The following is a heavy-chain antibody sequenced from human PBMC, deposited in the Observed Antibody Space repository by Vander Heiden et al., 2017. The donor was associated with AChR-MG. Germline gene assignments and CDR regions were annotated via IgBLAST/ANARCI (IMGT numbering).Heavy chain of an antibody. D-gene: IGHD2-2*01. V-gene: IGHV1-69*01. Sequence: QVQLVQSGAEVKKPGSSVKVSCKASGGTFSSYAISWVRQAPGQGLEWMGGIIPIFGTANYAQKFQGRVTITADESTSTAYMELSSLRSEDTAVYYCARDVEYCSSTSCYLPSYYYYGMDVWGQGTTVTVSS. CDR3: ARDVEYCSSTSCYLPSYYYYGMDV. J-gene: IGHJ6*02. CDR2: IIPIFGTA. CDR1: GGTFSSYA.